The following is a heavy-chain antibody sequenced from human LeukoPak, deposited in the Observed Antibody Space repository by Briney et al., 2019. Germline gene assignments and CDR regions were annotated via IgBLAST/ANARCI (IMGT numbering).Heavy chain of an antibody. Sequence: GGSLRLSCAASGFTFSNAWMSWVRQAPGKGLEWVGRIKSKTDGGTTDYAAPVKGRFTTSRDDSKNTLYLQMNSLKTEDTAVYYCTTVIAAAENDAFDIWGQGTMVTVSS. V-gene: IGHV3-15*01. D-gene: IGHD6-13*01. CDR1: GFTFSNAW. CDR3: TTVIAAAENDAFDI. J-gene: IGHJ3*02. CDR2: IKSKTDGGTT.